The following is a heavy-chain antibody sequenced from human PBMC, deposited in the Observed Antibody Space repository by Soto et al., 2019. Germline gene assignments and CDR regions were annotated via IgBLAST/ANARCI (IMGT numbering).Heavy chain of an antibody. CDR2: IWYDGSKT. V-gene: IGHV3-33*01. D-gene: IGHD1-26*01. Sequence: QVQLVESGGGVVQPGTSLRLSCAASGFSFNYYGMHWVRQAPGKGLEWVAIIWYDGSKTDYVDSVQGRFTVSRDNSKNTVYLQINSLRADDTAVYYCARDGSSTHLHYGLDVWGQGTMVIVSS. CDR3: ARDGSSTHLHYGLDV. CDR1: GFSFNYYG. J-gene: IGHJ6*02.